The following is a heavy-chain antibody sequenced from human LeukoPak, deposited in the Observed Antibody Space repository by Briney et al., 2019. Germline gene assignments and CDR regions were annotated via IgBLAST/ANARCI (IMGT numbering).Heavy chain of an antibody. Sequence: GGSLRLSCAATGFNFKDYSMHWVRQPPGKGLEWVSYINWNSGGIDYADSVKGRFTISRDNAKNSLYLQLNSLRAEDTAVYYCARDQRFLEHLYYYYMDVWGKGPTVTVSS. CDR3: ARDQRFLEHLYYYYMDV. D-gene: IGHD3-3*01. CDR1: GFNFKDYS. CDR2: INWNSGGI. J-gene: IGHJ6*03. V-gene: IGHV3-20*04.